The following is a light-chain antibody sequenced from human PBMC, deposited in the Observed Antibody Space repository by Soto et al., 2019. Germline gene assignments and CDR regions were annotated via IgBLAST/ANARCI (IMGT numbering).Light chain of an antibody. CDR1: QSVSSNY. J-gene: IGKJ5*01. V-gene: IGKV3-20*01. CDR2: GAS. Sequence: ESVLTQSPSTLSLSPGERATLSCRASQSVSSNYLAWYQQKPGQAPRLLIYGASSRATGIPDRFSGSGSGTDFTLTISRLEPEDSAVYYCQQYGSSPPFTFGQGTRLEIK. CDR3: QQYGSSPPFT.